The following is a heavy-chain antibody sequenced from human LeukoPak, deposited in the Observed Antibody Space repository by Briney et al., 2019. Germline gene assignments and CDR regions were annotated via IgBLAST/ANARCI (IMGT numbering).Heavy chain of an antibody. CDR3: ARVSGGSGWYYFDY. CDR2: ISSSSSYI. D-gene: IGHD6-19*01. Sequence: PGGSLRLSCAASGFTCSSYSMNWVRQAPGKGLEWVSSISSSSSYIYYADSVKGRFTISRDNAKNSLYLQMNSLRAEDTAVYYCARVSGGSGWYYFDYWGQGTLVTVSS. V-gene: IGHV3-21*01. CDR1: GFTCSSYS. J-gene: IGHJ4*02.